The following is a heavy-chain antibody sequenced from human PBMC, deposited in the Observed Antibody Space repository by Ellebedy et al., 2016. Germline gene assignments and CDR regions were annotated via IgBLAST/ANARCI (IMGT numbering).Heavy chain of an antibody. Sequence: SETLSLXXAVSGGSISSSNWWSWVRQPPGKGLEWIGEIYHSGSTNYNPSLKSRVTISVDTSKNQFSLKLSSVTAADTAVYYCARVGDGYNESPYYYGMDVWGQGTTVTVSS. CDR3: ARVGDGYNESPYYYGMDV. J-gene: IGHJ6*02. D-gene: IGHD5-24*01. CDR2: IYHSGST. V-gene: IGHV4-4*02. CDR1: GGSISSSNW.